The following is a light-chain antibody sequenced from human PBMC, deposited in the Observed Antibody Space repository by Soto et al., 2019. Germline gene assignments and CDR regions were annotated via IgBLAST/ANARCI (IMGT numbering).Light chain of an antibody. J-gene: IGKJ4*01. V-gene: IGKV3-20*01. CDR1: QSFSSSY. Sequence: EMLWTQSPGTLSFSPGERATLSCRASQSFSSSYLAWYQQKPGQAPRLLIYGASSRATGFPDRFSGSGSGTDFTLTISRLEPEDFAVYYCQQYGNSPAFGGGTKVEIK. CDR3: QQYGNSPA. CDR2: GAS.